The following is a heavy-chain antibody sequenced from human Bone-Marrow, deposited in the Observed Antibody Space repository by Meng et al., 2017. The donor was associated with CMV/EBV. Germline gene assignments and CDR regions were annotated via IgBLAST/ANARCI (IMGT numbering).Heavy chain of an antibody. CDR1: GYTFTGYY. CDR3: ARDHRTYSSSWYVYYYYGMDV. Sequence: ASVKVSCKASGYTFTGYYMHWVRQAPGQGLEWMGWINPNSGGTNYAQKFQGRVTMTRDTSISTAYMELSRLRSDDTAVYYCARDHRTYSSSWYVYYYYGMDVCGQGTTVTVSS. D-gene: IGHD6-13*01. J-gene: IGHJ6*02. CDR2: INPNSGGT. V-gene: IGHV1-2*02.